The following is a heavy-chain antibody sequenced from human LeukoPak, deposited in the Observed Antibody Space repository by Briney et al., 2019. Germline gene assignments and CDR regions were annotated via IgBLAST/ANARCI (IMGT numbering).Heavy chain of an antibody. J-gene: IGHJ5*02. Sequence: GASVKASCKASGYTFTGNYMHWVGQAPGQGLEWMGWINPNSGGTNYAQKFQGRVTMTRDTSISTAYMELSRLRSDDTAVYYCAGAKYNWNDWFDPWGQGTLVTVSS. CDR2: INPNSGGT. D-gene: IGHD1-1*01. CDR1: GYTFTGNY. CDR3: AGAKYNWNDWFDP. V-gene: IGHV1-2*02.